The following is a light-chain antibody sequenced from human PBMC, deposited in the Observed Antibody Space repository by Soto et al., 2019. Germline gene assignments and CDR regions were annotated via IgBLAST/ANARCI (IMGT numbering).Light chain of an antibody. V-gene: IGKV2-30*01. CDR2: KVS. J-gene: IGKJ4*01. Sequence: INCKPSQSILYRYNGKEYLAWYQQRPGQFQRCLIYKVSNRDSGVPDRFCGSGSGTDFPLKTSTVEAEAVRLYCCMQGTHWALTFGGGTKVDIK. CDR1: QSILYRYNGKEY. CDR3: MQGTHWALT.